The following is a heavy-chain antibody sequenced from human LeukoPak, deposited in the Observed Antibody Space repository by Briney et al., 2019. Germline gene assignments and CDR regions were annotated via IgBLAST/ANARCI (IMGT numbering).Heavy chain of an antibody. CDR3: ARDGAPYYDSSGAYFDY. D-gene: IGHD3-22*01. CDR2: ISAYNGNT. CDR1: GYTFTSYD. V-gene: IGHV1-18*01. Sequence: GASVKVSCKASGYTFTSYDINWVRQAPGQGLEWMGWISAYNGNTNYAQKLQGRVTMTTDTSTSTAYMELRSLRSDDTAVYYCARDGAPYYDSSGAYFDYWGQGTLVTVSS. J-gene: IGHJ4*02.